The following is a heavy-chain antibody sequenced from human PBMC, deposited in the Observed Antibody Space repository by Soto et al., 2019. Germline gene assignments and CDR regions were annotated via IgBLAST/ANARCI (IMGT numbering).Heavy chain of an antibody. Sequence: ASVKVSCKASGYTFTSYGISWVRQAPGQGLEWMGWISAYNGNTNYAQKLQGRVTMTTDTSTSTAYMELRSLRSDDTAVYYCARDRCSGGSCYPDNWFDPWGQGTLVTVSS. CDR2: ISAYNGNT. V-gene: IGHV1-18*01. CDR1: GYTFTSYG. D-gene: IGHD2-15*01. J-gene: IGHJ5*02. CDR3: ARDRCSGGSCYPDNWFDP.